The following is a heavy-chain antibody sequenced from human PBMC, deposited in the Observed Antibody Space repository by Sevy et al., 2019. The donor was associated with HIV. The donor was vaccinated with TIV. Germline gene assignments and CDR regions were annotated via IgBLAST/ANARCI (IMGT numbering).Heavy chain of an antibody. D-gene: IGHD3-10*01. CDR1: GYTFTSYG. CDR3: ARTSSYGSGNYSDY. Sequence: ASVKVSCKVSGYTFTSYGISWVRQAPEQGLEWMGWISAYSGNINYAQNLQGRVTMTTDTSTTTAYMELRSLRFDDTAVYYCARTSSYGSGNYSDYWGQGTLVTVSS. V-gene: IGHV1-18*01. J-gene: IGHJ4*02. CDR2: ISAYSGNI.